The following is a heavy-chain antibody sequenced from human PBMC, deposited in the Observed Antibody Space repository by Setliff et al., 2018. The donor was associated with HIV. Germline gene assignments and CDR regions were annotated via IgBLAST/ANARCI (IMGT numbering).Heavy chain of an antibody. D-gene: IGHD1-26*01. Sequence: ASVKVSCNASGYTFTRYFMHCVRQAPGQGLEWLGMINPSGGSTWYAQKFQGRVTMTGDTSTNTLYMELSSLRSEDTAVYYCARGWEGGMDYWGQGTLVTSPQ. CDR3: ARGWEGGMDY. CDR2: INPSGGST. CDR1: GYTFTRYF. J-gene: IGHJ4*02. V-gene: IGHV1-46*01.